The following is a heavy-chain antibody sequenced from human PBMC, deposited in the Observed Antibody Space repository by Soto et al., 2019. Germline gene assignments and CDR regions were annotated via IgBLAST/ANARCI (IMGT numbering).Heavy chain of an antibody. D-gene: IGHD3-22*01. CDR3: ARSLGDDSSGYYYVTPPDD. CDR2: IIPIFGTA. Sequence: ASVKVSCKASGGTFSSYAISWVRQAPGQGLEWMGGIIPIFGTANYAQKFQGRVTITADESTSTAYMELSSLRSEDTAVYYCARSLGDDSSGYYYVTPPDDWGQGTLVTVSS. V-gene: IGHV1-69*13. CDR1: GGTFSSYA. J-gene: IGHJ4*02.